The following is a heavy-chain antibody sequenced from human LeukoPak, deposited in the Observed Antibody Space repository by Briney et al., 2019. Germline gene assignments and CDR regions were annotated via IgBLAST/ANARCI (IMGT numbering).Heavy chain of an antibody. CDR3: ARQDGYGLYYFDN. J-gene: IGHJ4*02. CDR1: GYSFTGYW. V-gene: IGHV5-51*01. CDR2: IYPRDSDT. Sequence: GESLKISCKGSGYSFTGYWIAWVRQMPGKGLEWMGVIYPRDSDTRYSPSFRGQVTISVDKSISTAFLQWSSLKASDAAMYFCARQDGYGLYYFDNWGQGTLVTVSS. D-gene: IGHD5-18*01.